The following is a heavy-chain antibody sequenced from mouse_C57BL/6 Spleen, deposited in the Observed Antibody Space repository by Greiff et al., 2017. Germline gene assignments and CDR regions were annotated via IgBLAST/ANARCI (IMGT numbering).Heavy chain of an antibody. D-gene: IGHD2-3*01. CDR3: ARGEDGYYFGY. V-gene: IGHV1-72*01. CDR2: FDPKSGGT. Sequence: QVQLQQPGAELVKPGAPVKLSCKASGYTFPSYWMHWGKQRPGRGLEWIGRFDPKSGGTKSNDKFKGKATRTVDKPSSPAYMKLSSLTSEDSAVYYCARGEDGYYFGYWGQGTTLTVSS. J-gene: IGHJ2*01. CDR1: GYTFPSYW.